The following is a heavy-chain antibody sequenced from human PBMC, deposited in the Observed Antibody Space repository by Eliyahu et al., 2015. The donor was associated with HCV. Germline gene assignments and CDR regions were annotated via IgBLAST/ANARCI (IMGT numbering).Heavy chain of an antibody. V-gene: IGHV3-11*06. Sequence: QVQLVESGGGLVXPGGSLXLSCAASGFTFXYYYMSWIRQAPGKGLEWVSYISSSSSYANYADSVKGRFTISRDNAKNSLYLQMNSLRTEDTAVYYCARESRLPYYWGQGTLVTVSS. CDR3: ARESRLPYY. D-gene: IGHD1-1*01. CDR2: ISSSSSYA. CDR1: GFTFXYYY. J-gene: IGHJ4*02.